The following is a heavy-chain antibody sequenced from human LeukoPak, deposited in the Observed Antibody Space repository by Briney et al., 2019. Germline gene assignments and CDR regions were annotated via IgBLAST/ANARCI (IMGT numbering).Heavy chain of an antibody. CDR1: GGSISSGDYY. V-gene: IGHV4-30-4*08. Sequence: KSSETLSLTCTVSGGSISSGDYYWSWLRQPPGKGLEWIGYIYYSGSTYYNPSLKSRVTISVDTSKNQFSLKLSSVTAADTAVYYCARGGVAATRGYYFDYWGQGTLVTVSS. CDR2: IYYSGST. D-gene: IGHD2-15*01. J-gene: IGHJ4*02. CDR3: ARGGVAATRGYYFDY.